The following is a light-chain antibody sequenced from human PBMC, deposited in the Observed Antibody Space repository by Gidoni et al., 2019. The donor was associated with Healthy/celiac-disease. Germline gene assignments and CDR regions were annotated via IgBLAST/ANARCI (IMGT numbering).Light chain of an antibody. J-gene: IGKJ1*01. V-gene: IGKV1-39*01. CDR3: QQSYRTPRT. CDR2: AAS. Sequence: DIQMTQYPSSLSASVGDRVTITCRASQSISSYLHWYQQKPGKAPKLLIYAASSLQSGVPSRFSGSGSGTDFTLTISSLQPEDFATYYCQQSYRTPRTFGQGTKVEIK. CDR1: QSISSY.